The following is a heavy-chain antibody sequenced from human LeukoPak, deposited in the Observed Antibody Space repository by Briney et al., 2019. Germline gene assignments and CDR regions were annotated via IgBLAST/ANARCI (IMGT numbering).Heavy chain of an antibody. CDR2: ISAYNGNT. CDR3: ARESSWSSPYYYYMDV. Sequence: ASVKVSCKASGYTFTSYGISWVRQAPGQGLEWMGWISAYNGNTNYAQKLQGRVTMPTDTSTSTAYMELRSLRSDDTAVYYCARESSWSSPYYYYMDVWGKGTTVTVSS. D-gene: IGHD6-13*01. CDR1: GYTFTSYG. J-gene: IGHJ6*03. V-gene: IGHV1-18*01.